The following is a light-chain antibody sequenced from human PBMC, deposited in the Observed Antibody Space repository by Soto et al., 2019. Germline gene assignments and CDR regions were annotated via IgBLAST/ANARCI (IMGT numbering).Light chain of an antibody. J-gene: IGKJ1*01. CDR2: DAS. CDR1: QSISRW. CDR3: QQYNTFSQT. V-gene: IGKV1-5*01. Sequence: DIQMTQSPSTLSASVGDRVTITCRASQSISRWLGWYQQKPGKAPELLIFDASSLESGVPSRFSGRGSGTEFTLTINSLQPDDFASYYCQQYNTFSQTFGQGTKVDIK.